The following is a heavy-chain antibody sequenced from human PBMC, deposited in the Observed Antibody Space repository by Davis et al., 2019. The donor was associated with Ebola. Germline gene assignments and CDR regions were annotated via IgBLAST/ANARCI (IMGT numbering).Heavy chain of an antibody. Sequence: PGGSLRLSCAASGFTFSSYSMNWVRQAPGKGLEWVAVISYDGSNKYYADSVKGRFTISRDNSKNTLYLQMNSLRAEDTAVYYCARHVYSQLAGGALLSLVERWFDPWGQGTLVTVSS. J-gene: IGHJ5*02. CDR2: ISYDGSNK. V-gene: IGHV3-30*03. CDR3: ARHVYSQLAGGALLSLVERWFDP. D-gene: IGHD6-6*01. CDR1: GFTFSSYS.